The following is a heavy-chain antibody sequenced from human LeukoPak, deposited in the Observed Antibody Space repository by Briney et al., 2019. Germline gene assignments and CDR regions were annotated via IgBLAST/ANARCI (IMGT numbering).Heavy chain of an antibody. CDR1: GFTFSSYA. J-gene: IGHJ3*02. Sequence: GGSLRLSCAASGFTFSSYAMSWVRQAPGKGLEWVSAISGSGGSTYYADSVKGRFTISRDNSENTLYLQMNSLRAEDTAVYYCAKEAYCSSTSCAQGGAFDIWGQGTMVTVSS. V-gene: IGHV3-23*01. CDR2: ISGSGGST. CDR3: AKEAYCSSTSCAQGGAFDI. D-gene: IGHD2-2*01.